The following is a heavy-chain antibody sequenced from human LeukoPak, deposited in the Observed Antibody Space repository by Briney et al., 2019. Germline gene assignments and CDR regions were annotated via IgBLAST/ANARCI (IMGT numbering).Heavy chain of an antibody. Sequence: GGSLRLSCAASGFTFSNFEMNWVRQAPGKGLEWVAYISSSSSSKHYADSVKGRFTISRDNAKRSLYLQMNSLRVEDTAVYYCARGTYTSGWDWGQGTLVTVSS. D-gene: IGHD6-19*01. CDR2: ISSSSSSK. J-gene: IGHJ4*02. V-gene: IGHV3-48*03. CDR3: ARGTYTSGWD. CDR1: GFTFSNFE.